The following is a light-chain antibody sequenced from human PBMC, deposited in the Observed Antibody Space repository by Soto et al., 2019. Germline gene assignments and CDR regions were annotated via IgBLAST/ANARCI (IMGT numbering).Light chain of an antibody. J-gene: IGKJ4*01. V-gene: IGKV3-11*01. Sequence: EIVLTQSPATLSLSPGEGATLYCRASQSVGSDLSWFQQKPGQPPRLLLYEVSNRAPGIPARFSGSGSGTDFTLTISSLEPEDFALYYCQQRSQCPPTFGGGTKVEIK. CDR2: EVS. CDR3: QQRSQCPPT. CDR1: QSVGSD.